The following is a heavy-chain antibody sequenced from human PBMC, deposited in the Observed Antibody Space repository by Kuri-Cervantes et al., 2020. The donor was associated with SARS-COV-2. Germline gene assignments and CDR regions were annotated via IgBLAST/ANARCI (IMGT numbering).Heavy chain of an antibody. CDR2: INAGNGNT. Sequence: ASVKVSCKASGYTFTSYAMHWVRQAPGQRLEWMGWINAGNGNTNYAQKLQGRVTMTTDTSTSTAYMELRSLRSDDTAVYYCARDRDYDFWSGYYSYYYYYGMDVWGQGTTVTVSS. J-gene: IGHJ6*02. D-gene: IGHD3-3*01. V-gene: IGHV1-3*01. CDR1: GYTFTSYA. CDR3: ARDRDYDFWSGYYSYYYYYGMDV.